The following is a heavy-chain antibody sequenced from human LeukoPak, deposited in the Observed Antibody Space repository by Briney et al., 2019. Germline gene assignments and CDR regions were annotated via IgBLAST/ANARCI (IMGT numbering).Heavy chain of an antibody. CDR2: IYTSGST. CDR1: GGSISSGSYY. V-gene: IGHV4-61*02. J-gene: IGHJ4*02. CDR3: ARASSYGFFVIDY. D-gene: IGHD5-18*01. Sequence: SETLSLTCTVSGGSISSGSYYWSWIRQPAGKGREWIGRIYTSGSTNYNPSLKSRVTISVDTSKNQFSLKLSSVTAADTAVYYCARASSYGFFVIDYWGQGTLVTVSS.